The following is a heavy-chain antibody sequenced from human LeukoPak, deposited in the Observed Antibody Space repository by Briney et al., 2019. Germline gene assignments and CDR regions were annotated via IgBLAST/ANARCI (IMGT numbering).Heavy chain of an antibody. J-gene: IGHJ4*02. CDR3: ARLNGGN. Sequence: PSETLSLTCTVSGGSISSYYWSWIRQPPGKGLEWIGYIDYSGNTAYNPSLNGRVAVSLDTSKNQFSLRLRSVTAADTAVYYCARLNGGNWGPGILVTVSS. V-gene: IGHV4-59*08. D-gene: IGHD4-23*01. CDR2: IDYSGNT. CDR1: GGSISSYY.